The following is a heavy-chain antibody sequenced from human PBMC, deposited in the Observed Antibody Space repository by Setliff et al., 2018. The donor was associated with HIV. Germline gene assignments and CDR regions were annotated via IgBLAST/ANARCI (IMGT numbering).Heavy chain of an antibody. CDR2: IYTSGST. J-gene: IGHJ6*03. Sequence: SSETLSLTCTVSGVSISSGSYYWSWIRQPAGKGLEWIGHIYTSGSTNYNPSLKSRVTRSVDTSKNQFSLKLSSVTAADTAVYYCARLDYSNYYSYYIDVWGEGTMVTVSS. D-gene: IGHD4-4*01. CDR1: GVSISSGSYY. V-gene: IGHV4-61*09. CDR3: ARLDYSNYYSYYIDV.